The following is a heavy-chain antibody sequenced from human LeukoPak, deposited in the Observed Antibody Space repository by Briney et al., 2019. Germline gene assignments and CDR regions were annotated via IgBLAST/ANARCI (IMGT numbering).Heavy chain of an antibody. CDR1: GFTFSSHA. CDR2: ISGSGGST. CDR3: APLGILGGY. Sequence: GGSLRLSCVASGFTFSSHAMSWVRQAPGKGLEWVSAISGSGGSTYYADSVKGRFTISRDNSKNTLYLQMNSLRAEDTAVYYCAPLGILGGYWGQGTLVTVSS. V-gene: IGHV3-23*01. J-gene: IGHJ4*02. D-gene: IGHD2-15*01.